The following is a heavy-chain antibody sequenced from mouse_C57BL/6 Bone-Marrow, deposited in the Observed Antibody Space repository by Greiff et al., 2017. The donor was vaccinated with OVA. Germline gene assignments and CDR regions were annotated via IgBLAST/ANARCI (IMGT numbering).Heavy chain of an antibody. CDR2: IDPSDSYT. V-gene: IGHV1-69*01. Sequence: QVQLQQPGAELVMPGASVKLSCKASGYTFTSYWMHWVKQRPGQGLEWIGEIDPSDSYTNYNQKFKGKSTLTVDKSSSTAYMQLSSLTSEDPAVYYCARRPLFDDWGQGTTLTVSS. CDR3: ARRPLFDD. J-gene: IGHJ2*01. CDR1: GYTFTSYW.